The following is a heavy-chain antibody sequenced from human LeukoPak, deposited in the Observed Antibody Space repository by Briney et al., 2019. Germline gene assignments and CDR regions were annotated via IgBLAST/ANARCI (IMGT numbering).Heavy chain of an antibody. D-gene: IGHD3-10*01. CDR1: GGSISTINYY. CDR2: IFYSGST. J-gene: IGHJ4*02. CDR3: ARTRYYYNSRSYGAPYYFDY. Sequence: SETLSPTCTVSGGSISTINYYWGWIRQPPGKGLEWIGNIFYSGSTYYNPSLKSRVTISVDTSKNQFSLKLSSVTAADTAVYYCARTRYYYNSRSYGAPYYFDYWGQGTLVTVSS. V-gene: IGHV4-39*01.